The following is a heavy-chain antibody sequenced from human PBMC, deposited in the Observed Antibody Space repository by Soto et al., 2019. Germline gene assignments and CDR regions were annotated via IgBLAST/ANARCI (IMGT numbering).Heavy chain of an antibody. CDR2: IYYSGST. Sequence: SETLSLTCTVSGGSISSGGYYWSWIRQHPGRGLEWIGYIYYSGSTYYNPSLKSRVTISVDTSKNQFSLKLSSVTAADTAVYYCARGVIAVAEYHFDFWGQGALVTVSS. J-gene: IGHJ4*02. CDR3: ARGVIAVAEYHFDF. CDR1: GGSISSGGYY. V-gene: IGHV4-31*03. D-gene: IGHD6-19*01.